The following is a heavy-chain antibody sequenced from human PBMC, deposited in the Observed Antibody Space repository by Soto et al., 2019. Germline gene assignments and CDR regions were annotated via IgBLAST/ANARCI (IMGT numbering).Heavy chain of an antibody. Sequence: LRLSCAASGFTFSSYSMNWVRQAPGKGLEWVSSISSSSSYIYYADSVKGRFTISRDNAKNSLYLQMNSLRAEDTAVYYCARVQQQLVGQFDYWGQGTLVTVSS. CDR1: GFTFSSYS. D-gene: IGHD6-13*01. CDR3: ARVQQQLVGQFDY. J-gene: IGHJ4*02. CDR2: ISSSSSYI. V-gene: IGHV3-21*01.